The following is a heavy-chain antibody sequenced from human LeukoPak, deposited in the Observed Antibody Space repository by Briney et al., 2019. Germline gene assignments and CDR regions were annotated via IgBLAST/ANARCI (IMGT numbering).Heavy chain of an antibody. CDR1: GFSFR. J-gene: IGHJ4*02. V-gene: IGHV3-7*01. CDR3: AKNWGSLDY. CDR2: IKQDGSEK. D-gene: IGHD7-27*01. Sequence: GGSLRLSCAVSGFSFRMTWVRQAPGKGLEWVANIKQDGSEKYYVDSVKGRFTISRDNAKNSLYLQMNSLRAEDTAVYYCAKNWGSLDYWGQGTLVTVSS.